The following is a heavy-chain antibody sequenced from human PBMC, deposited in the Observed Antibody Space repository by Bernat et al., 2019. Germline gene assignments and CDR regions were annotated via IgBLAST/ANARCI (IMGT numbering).Heavy chain of an antibody. J-gene: IGHJ3*02. CDR2: ISSNGGST. CDR3: ARGVWGCYRCETGGGFEI. D-gene: IGHD3-16*02. V-gene: IGHV3-64*01. Sequence: EVQLVESGGGLVQPGGSLRLSCAASGFTFSSYAMHWVRQSPGKGLEYVAAISSNGGSTYYATSVKGRFSITRDNSKNTLYLQMGSLRAEDMAVYYCARGVWGCYRCETGGGFEIWGQGTMVTVSS. CDR1: GFTFSSYA.